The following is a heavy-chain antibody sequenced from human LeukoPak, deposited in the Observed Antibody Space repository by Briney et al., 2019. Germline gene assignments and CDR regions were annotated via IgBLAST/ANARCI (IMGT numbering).Heavy chain of an antibody. D-gene: IGHD3-10*01. CDR2: IIPILGIA. CDR3: ARGPGGGADY. Sequence: GASVKVSCKASGGTFSSYAISWVRQAPGQGLEWMGRIIPILGIANYAQKFQGRVTITADKSTSTAYMELSSLRSEDTAVYYWARGPGGGADYWGQGTLVTVSS. CDR1: GGTFSSYA. J-gene: IGHJ4*02. V-gene: IGHV1-69*04.